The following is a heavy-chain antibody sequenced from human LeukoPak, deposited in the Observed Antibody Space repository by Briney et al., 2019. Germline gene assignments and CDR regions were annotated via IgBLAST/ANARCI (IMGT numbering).Heavy chain of an antibody. CDR3: ARSDWLDS. V-gene: IGHV3-74*01. J-gene: IGHJ5*01. CDR1: GFTFSGKW. Sequence: GGSLRLSCAASGFTFSGKWMHWVRQAPGKGLVWVSRIKGDGSRTRYADSVKGRVTISRDNAKNTLHLHMDSLRAEATAVYYCARSDWLDSWGQGTLVIVYS. CDR2: IKGDGSRT.